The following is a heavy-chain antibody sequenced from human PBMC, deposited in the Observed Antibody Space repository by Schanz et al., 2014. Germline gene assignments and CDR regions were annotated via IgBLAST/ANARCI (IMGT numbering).Heavy chain of an antibody. CDR1: GFPFSDYF. Sequence: VQLVESGGGLVQPGGSLRLSCAASGFPFSDYFMAWTRQPPGRGLEWVSYIGNGGVTIYYADSVKGRFTISRDNSKNSLYLQMNSLRAEDTAVYYCARIGGSVFDYWAQGTLVTVSS. J-gene: IGHJ4*02. CDR2: IGNGGVTI. V-gene: IGHV3-11*01. CDR3: ARIGGSVFDY. D-gene: IGHD3-10*01.